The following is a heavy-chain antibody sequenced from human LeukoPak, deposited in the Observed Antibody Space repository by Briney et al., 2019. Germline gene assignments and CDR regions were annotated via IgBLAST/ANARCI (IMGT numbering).Heavy chain of an antibody. D-gene: IGHD5-24*01. V-gene: IGHV1-69*05. J-gene: IGHJ6*03. CDR1: GGTFSSYA. CDR3: ARSSLARDGYNSYYMDV. CDR2: IIPIFGTA. Sequence: SVKVSCKASGGTFSSYAISWVRQAPGQGLEWMGGIIPIFGTANYAQRFQGRVTITTDESTSTAYMELSSLRSEDTAVYYCARSSLARDGYNSYYMDVWGKGTTVTVSS.